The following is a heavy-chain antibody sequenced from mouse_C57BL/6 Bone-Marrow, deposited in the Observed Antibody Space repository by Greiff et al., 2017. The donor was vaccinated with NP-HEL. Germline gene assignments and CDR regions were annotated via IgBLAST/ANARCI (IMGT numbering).Heavy chain of an antibody. CDR1: GYSFTGYY. D-gene: IGHD3-2*02. Sequence: VQLQQSGPELVKPGASVKISCKASGYSFTGYYMNWVKQSPEKSLEWIGEINPSTGGTTYNQKFKAKATLTVDKSSSTAYMQLKSLTSEDSAVYYCARSSTAQATPYAMDYWGQGTAVTVSS. CDR2: INPSTGGT. V-gene: IGHV1-42*01. J-gene: IGHJ4*01. CDR3: ARSSTAQATPYAMDY.